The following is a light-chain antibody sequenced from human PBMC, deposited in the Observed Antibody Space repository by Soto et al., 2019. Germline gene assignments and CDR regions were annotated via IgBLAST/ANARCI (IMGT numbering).Light chain of an antibody. Sequence: EIVMTQSPATLSVSPGERATLSCRASQSVSSNLAWYQQKPGQAPRLLIYGASTRATGIPDRFSGSVSGTESTLTLSSLQSEYFPVYYSHHYNSLPPYTFGQGTKLEIK. J-gene: IGKJ2*01. CDR2: GAS. CDR1: QSVSSN. V-gene: IGKV3-15*01. CDR3: HHYNSLPPYT.